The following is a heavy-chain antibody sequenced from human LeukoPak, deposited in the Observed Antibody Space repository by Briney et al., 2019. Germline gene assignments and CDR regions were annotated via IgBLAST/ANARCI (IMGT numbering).Heavy chain of an antibody. CDR2: IYYSGST. CDR3: LAVAGTY. J-gene: IGHJ4*02. D-gene: IGHD6-19*01. V-gene: IGHV4-39*01. CDR1: GGSISSSSYY. Sequence: SETLSLTCTVSGGSISSSSYYWGWIRQPPGKGLEWIGSIYYSGSTYYNPSLKSRVTISVDTSKNQFSLKLSSVAAADTAVYYCLAVAGTYWGQGTLVTVSS.